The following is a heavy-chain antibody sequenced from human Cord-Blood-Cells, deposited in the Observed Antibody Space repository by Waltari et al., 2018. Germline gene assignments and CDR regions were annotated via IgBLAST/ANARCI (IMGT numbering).Heavy chain of an antibody. CDR2: IHAGNGNT. J-gene: IGHJ6*02. CDR3: ARDLTPNTLGYCSGGSCYYYYYGMDV. Sequence: QVQLVQSGAEVQKPGASVKVSCKASGYTFTSYAMHWVRQAPGQRPEWMGWIHAGNGNTKYSQKFQGRVTITRDTSASTAYMELSSLRSEDTAVYYCARDLTPNTLGYCSGGSCYYYYYGMDVWGQGTTVTVSS. CDR1: GYTFTSYA. V-gene: IGHV1-3*01. D-gene: IGHD2-15*01.